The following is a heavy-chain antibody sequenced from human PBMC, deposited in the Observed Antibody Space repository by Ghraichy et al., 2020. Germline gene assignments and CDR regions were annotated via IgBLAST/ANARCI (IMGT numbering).Heavy chain of an antibody. J-gene: IGHJ4*02. Sequence: GSLRLSCAVYGGSFSGYYWSWIRQPPGKGLEWIGEINHSGSTNYNPSLKSRVTISVDTSKNQFSLKLSSVTAADTAVYYCARGIAVARQRRGVEFDYWGQGTLVTVSS. CDR2: INHSGST. D-gene: IGHD1-1*01. CDR1: GGSFSGYY. CDR3: ARGIAVARQRRGVEFDY. V-gene: IGHV4-34*01.